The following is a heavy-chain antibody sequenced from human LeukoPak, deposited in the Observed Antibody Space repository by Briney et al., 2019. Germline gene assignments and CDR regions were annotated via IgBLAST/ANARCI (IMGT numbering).Heavy chain of an antibody. Sequence: GGSLRLSCAASGFTFSSYAMHWVRQAPGKGLEWVSAISGSGGSTYYADSVKGRFTISRDNSKNTLYLQMNSLRAEDTAVYYCAKDRYCSSTSCYLPHNWFDPWGQGTLVTVSS. V-gene: IGHV3-23*01. D-gene: IGHD2-2*01. CDR2: ISGSGGST. J-gene: IGHJ5*02. CDR1: GFTFSSYA. CDR3: AKDRYCSSTSCYLPHNWFDP.